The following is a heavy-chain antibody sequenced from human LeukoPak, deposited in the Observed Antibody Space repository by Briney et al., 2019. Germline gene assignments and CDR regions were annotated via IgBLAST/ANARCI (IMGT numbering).Heavy chain of an antibody. CDR1: GFTFSSYA. CDR3: AKGGGRVAPCLYGMDV. CDR2: ISGDGGST. Sequence: GGSLRLSCAASGFTFSSYAMSWVRQAPGKGLEWVSLISGDGGSTFYADSVKGRFTISSDNSKNTLYLQMNSLRAEDTAVYYFAKGGGRVAPCLYGMDVWGRGTTVTVS. D-gene: IGHD5/OR15-5a*01. V-gene: IGHV3-23*01. J-gene: IGHJ6*02.